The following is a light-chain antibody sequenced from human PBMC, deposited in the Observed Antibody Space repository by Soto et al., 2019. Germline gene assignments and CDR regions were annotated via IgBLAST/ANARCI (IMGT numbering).Light chain of an antibody. J-gene: IGLJ3*02. CDR3: SSYADNLV. Sequence: QSALTQPRSVSGSPGQSVTISCTGTSSDVGGYNYVSWYQQHPGKAPKLMIYDVSKRPSGVPDRFSGSKSGNTASLTISGLQAEDEADYYCSSYADNLVFGGGTKLTVL. CDR2: DVS. V-gene: IGLV2-11*01. CDR1: SSDVGGYNY.